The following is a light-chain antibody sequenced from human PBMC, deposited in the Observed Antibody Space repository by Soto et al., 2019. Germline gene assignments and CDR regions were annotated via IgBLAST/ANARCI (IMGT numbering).Light chain of an antibody. V-gene: IGLV2-23*02. Sequence: QSVLTQPASVSGSPGQSITISCTGTSSDVGSYNLVSWYQQHPGKAPKLMIYGVSKRPSGVSNRFSGSKSGNTASLTISGLQAEDEADYYCCSYAGSSTLFGGGTKLTVL. CDR2: GVS. J-gene: IGLJ2*01. CDR1: SSDVGSYNL. CDR3: CSYAGSSTL.